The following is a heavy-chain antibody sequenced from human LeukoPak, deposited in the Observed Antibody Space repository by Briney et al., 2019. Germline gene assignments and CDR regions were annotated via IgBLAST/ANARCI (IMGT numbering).Heavy chain of an antibody. D-gene: IGHD6-19*01. J-gene: IGHJ4*02. V-gene: IGHV3-23*01. CDR1: GFTFSSYP. CDR3: ANSLRSGWYDPPDY. Sequence: PGGSLRLSCAASGFTFSSYPMTWVRQAPGKGLEWVSAISGSGGSTYYADSVKGRFTISRDNSKNTLYLQMNSLRAEDTAVYYCANSLRSGWYDPPDYWGQGTLVTVSS. CDR2: ISGSGGST.